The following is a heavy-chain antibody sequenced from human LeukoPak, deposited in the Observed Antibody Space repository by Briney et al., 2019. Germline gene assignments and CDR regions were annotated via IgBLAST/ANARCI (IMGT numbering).Heavy chain of an antibody. Sequence: SETLSLTCTVSGGSISSYYWSWIRQPPGKGLEWIGYIYYSRSTNYNPSLKSRVTISVDTSKNQFSLKLSSVTAADTAVYYCARHRTVGLVSAGLCLDYWGQGTLVTVSS. J-gene: IGHJ4*02. CDR2: IYYSRST. CDR3: ARHRTVGLVSAGLCLDY. V-gene: IGHV4-59*08. CDR1: GGSISSYY. D-gene: IGHD2-2*01.